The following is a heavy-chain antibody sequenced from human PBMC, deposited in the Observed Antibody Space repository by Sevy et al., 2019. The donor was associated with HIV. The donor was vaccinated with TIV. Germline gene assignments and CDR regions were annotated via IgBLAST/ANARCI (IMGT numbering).Heavy chain of an antibody. J-gene: IGHJ6*03. CDR1: GDSVASNSAA. Sequence: SQTLSLTCAISGDSVASNSAAWNWIRQSPSRGLEWLGRTYYRSKWYNEYAVSVKSRITINPDTSKNQFSLQLNSVTPEDTAVYYCARLTVTTLGAYYYYMDVWGKGTTVTVSS. CDR3: ARLTVTTLGAYYYYMDV. V-gene: IGHV6-1*01. D-gene: IGHD4-17*01. CDR2: TYYRSKWYN.